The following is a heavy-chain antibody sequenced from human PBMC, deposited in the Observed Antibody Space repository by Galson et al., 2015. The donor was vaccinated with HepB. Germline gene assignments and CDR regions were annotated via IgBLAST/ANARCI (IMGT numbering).Heavy chain of an antibody. V-gene: IGHV1-18*01. D-gene: IGHD2-15*01. CDR3: ARGPYCSGGSCYSGNWYFDL. Sequence: SVKVSCKASGYTFTSYGISWVRQAPGQGLEWMGWISAYNGNTNYAQKLQGRVTMTTDTSTSTAYMELRSLRSDDTAVDYCARGPYCSGGSCYSGNWYFDLWGRGTLVTVSS. CDR1: GYTFTSYG. J-gene: IGHJ2*01. CDR2: ISAYNGNT.